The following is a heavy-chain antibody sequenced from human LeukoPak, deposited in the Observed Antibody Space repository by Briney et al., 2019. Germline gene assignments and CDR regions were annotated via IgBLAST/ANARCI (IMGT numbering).Heavy chain of an antibody. D-gene: IGHD6-13*01. V-gene: IGHV3-11*04. CDR2: ISSSGSTI. Sequence: GGSLRLSCAASGFTFSDYYMSWIRQAPGKGLEWVSYISSSGSTIYYADSVKGRFTISRDNSKNTLYLQMNSLRAEDTAVYYCARGGYIAAAGTTATPNDAFDIWGQGTMVTVSS. J-gene: IGHJ3*02. CDR1: GFTFSDYY. CDR3: ARGGYIAAAGTTATPNDAFDI.